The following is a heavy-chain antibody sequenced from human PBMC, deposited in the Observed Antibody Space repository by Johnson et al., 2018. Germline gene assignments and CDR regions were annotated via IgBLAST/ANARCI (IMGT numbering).Heavy chain of an antibody. D-gene: IGHD6-6*01. CDR1: GGSISSYY. Sequence: QVQLQESGPGLVRPSEPLSLSCTVSGGSISSYYWSWIRQSPGKGLEWIGYVYYTGRNNYNPSLKSRVTISVDRSKNQFSLKLRSVNAADTAVYSCARLLISSRGVDVWGQGTTVTVSS. CDR3: ARLLISSRGVDV. V-gene: IGHV4-59*01. CDR2: VYYTGRN. J-gene: IGHJ6*02.